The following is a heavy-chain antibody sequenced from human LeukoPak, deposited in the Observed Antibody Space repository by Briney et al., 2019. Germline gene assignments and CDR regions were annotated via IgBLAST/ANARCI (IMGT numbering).Heavy chain of an antibody. V-gene: IGHV4-30-2*01. CDR2: IYHRGNT. CDR1: GGSISSGGYS. CDR3: ARVGGDAFDI. Sequence: SETLSLTCAVSGGSISSGGYSWSWIRQPPGKALEWIGYIYHRGNTYYSPSLKSRVTISVDRSKNQFSLKLNSVTAADTAVYYCARVGGDAFDIWGQGTTVTVSS. D-gene: IGHD3-10*01. J-gene: IGHJ3*02.